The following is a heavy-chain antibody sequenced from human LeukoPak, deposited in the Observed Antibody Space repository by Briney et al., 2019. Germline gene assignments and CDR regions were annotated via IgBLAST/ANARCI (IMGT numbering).Heavy chain of an antibody. J-gene: IGHJ5*02. Sequence: TSSETLSLTCTVSGGSISSYYWSWIRQPPGKGLEWIGYIYYSGSTNYNPSLKSRVTISVDTSKNQFSLKLSSVTAADTAVYYCARGDILTGYSYDPWGQGTLVTVSS. CDR1: GGSISSYY. CDR2: IYYSGST. V-gene: IGHV4-59*01. CDR3: ARGDILTGYSYDP. D-gene: IGHD3-9*01.